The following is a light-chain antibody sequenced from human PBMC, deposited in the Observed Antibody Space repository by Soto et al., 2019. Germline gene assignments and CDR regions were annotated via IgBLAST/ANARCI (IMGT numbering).Light chain of an antibody. J-gene: IGKJ1*01. CDR1: QSINNC. Sequence: DIQMTQSPSILSASVGDRVTITCRASQSINNCLAWHQQKPGRAPNLLIYQTSYLESGVPSRFSGSGSGTEFTLTISSLQPDDFATYYCQQYNTYSTFGQGTTVEIK. CDR2: QTS. V-gene: IGKV1-5*03. CDR3: QQYNTYST.